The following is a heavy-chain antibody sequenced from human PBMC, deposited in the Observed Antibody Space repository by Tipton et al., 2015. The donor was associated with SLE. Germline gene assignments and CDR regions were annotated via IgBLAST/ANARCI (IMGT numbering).Heavy chain of an antibody. CDR3: ARASYCSGGSCYPHYFDY. CDR1: GYTFTSYG. D-gene: IGHD2-15*01. J-gene: IGHJ4*02. Sequence: QSGPEVKKPGASVKVSCKASGYTFTSYGISWVRQAPGQGLEWMGWISAYNGNTNYAQKLQGRVAMTTDTSTSTAYMELRSLRSDDTAVYYCARASYCSGGSCYPHYFDYWGQGTLVTVSS. V-gene: IGHV1-18*01. CDR2: ISAYNGNT.